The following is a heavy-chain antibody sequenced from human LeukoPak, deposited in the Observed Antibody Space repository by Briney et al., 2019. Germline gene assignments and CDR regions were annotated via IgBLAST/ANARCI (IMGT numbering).Heavy chain of an antibody. Sequence: GESLKISCKGSGYSFTRYWIGWVRQMPGKGLEWMGIIYPGDSDTRYSPSFQGQVTISADKSISTAYLQWSSLKASDTAMYYCARRAYYDFWSGPGGYFDYWGQGTLVTVSS. CDR2: IYPGDSDT. CDR3: ARRAYYDFWSGPGGYFDY. V-gene: IGHV5-51*01. D-gene: IGHD3-3*01. J-gene: IGHJ4*02. CDR1: GYSFTRYW.